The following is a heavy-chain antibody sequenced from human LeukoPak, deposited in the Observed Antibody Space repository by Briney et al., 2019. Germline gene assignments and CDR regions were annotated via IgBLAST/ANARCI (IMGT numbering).Heavy chain of an antibody. J-gene: IGHJ4*02. Sequence: SETLSLTCTVSGGSISSSSYYWGWIRQPPGKGLEWIGSIYYSGSTYYNPSLKSRVTMSVDTSKNQFSLKLSSVTAADTAVYYCARGRRQWYVDYWGQGTLVTVSS. D-gene: IGHD6-19*01. CDR2: IYYSGST. CDR1: GGSISSSSYY. V-gene: IGHV4-39*07. CDR3: ARGRRQWYVDY.